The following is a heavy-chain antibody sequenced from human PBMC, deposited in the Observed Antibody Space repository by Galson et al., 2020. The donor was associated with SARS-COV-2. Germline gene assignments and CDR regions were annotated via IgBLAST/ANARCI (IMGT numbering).Heavy chain of an antibody. CDR3: AKEEAMAGFLGGGYYYYYYMDV. D-gene: IGHD3-3*01. V-gene: IGHV3-33*06. CDR1: GFTFSSYG. CDR2: IWYDGSNK. Sequence: GGSLRLSCAASGFTFSSYGMHWVRQAPGKGLEWVAVIWYDGSNKYYADSVKGRFTISRDNSKNTLYLQMNSLRAEDTAVYYCAKEEAMAGFLGGGYYYYYYMDVWGKGTTVTVSS. J-gene: IGHJ6*03.